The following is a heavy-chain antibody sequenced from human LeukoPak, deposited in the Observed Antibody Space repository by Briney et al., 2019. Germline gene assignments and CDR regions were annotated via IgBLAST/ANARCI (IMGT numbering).Heavy chain of an antibody. V-gene: IGHV4-39*07. CDR2: IYYSGST. J-gene: IGHJ5*02. Sequence: PSETLSLTCTVSGGSISSSSYYWGWIRQPPGKGLEWIGSIYYSGSTYYNPPLKSRVTISVDTSKNQFSLKLSSVTAADTAVYYCARDRANNWLDPWGQGTLVTVSS. CDR3: ARDRANNWLDP. CDR1: GGSISSSSYY.